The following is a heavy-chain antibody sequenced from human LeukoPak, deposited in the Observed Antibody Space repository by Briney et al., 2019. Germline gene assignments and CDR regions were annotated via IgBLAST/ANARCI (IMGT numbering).Heavy chain of an antibody. Sequence: ASVKVSCKASGYTFTSYYMHWVRQAPRQGLEWMGIINPSGGSTSYAQKFQGRVTMTRDTSTSTVYMELSSLRSEDTAVYYCARSEDGGTVTPSDYYYYGMDVWGQGTTVTVSS. CDR1: GYTFTSYY. CDR3: ARSEDGGTVTPSDYYYYGMDV. D-gene: IGHD4-17*01. J-gene: IGHJ6*02. V-gene: IGHV1-46*01. CDR2: INPSGGST.